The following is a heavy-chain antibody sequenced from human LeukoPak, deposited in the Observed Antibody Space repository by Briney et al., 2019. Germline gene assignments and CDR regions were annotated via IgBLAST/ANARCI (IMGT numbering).Heavy chain of an antibody. D-gene: IGHD2-15*01. CDR1: GFTFTSFA. Sequence: QAGGSLRLSCAASGFTFTSFAMSWVRQAPGKGLEWVSYISSSGSTIYYADSVKGRFTISRDNAKNSLYLQMNSLRAEDTAVYYCASGDIVVVVAATRPAAFDKWGQGTMVTVSS. J-gene: IGHJ3*02. CDR2: ISSSGSTI. CDR3: ASGDIVVVVAATRPAAFDK. V-gene: IGHV3-48*03.